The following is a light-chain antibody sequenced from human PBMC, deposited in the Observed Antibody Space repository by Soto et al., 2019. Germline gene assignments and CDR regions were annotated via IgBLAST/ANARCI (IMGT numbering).Light chain of an antibody. Sequence: QTVVTQSPSASASLGASVKLTCTLSSGHSSYAIAWHQQQPEKGPRYLMKLNSDGSHNKGDGIPDRFSGSSSGAERYLTISSLQSEDEAEYYCQTWGTGIQLFGGGTKLTVL. J-gene: IGLJ3*02. V-gene: IGLV4-69*01. CDR2: LNSDGSH. CDR1: SGHSSYA. CDR3: QTWGTGIQL.